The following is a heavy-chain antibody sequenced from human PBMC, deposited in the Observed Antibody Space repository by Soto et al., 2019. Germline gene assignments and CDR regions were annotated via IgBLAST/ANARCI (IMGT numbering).Heavy chain of an antibody. CDR3: VRAYSSCWYSAEYFQH. V-gene: IGHV3-48*01. CDR1: GFTFSSYS. CDR2: ISSSSSTI. D-gene: IGHD6-19*01. Sequence: PGGSLRLSCAASGFTFSSYSMNWVRQAPGKGLEWVSYISSSSSTIYYADSVKGRFTISRDNAKNSLYLQMNSLRAEDTAVYYCVRAYSSCWYSAEYFQHWGQGTLVTVSS. J-gene: IGHJ1*01.